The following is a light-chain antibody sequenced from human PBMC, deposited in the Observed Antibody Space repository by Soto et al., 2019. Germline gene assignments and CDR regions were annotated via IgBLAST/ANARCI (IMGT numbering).Light chain of an antibody. CDR1: QGISSY. Sequence: IQLTQSPSSLSASVGDRVTITCRASQGISSYLGWYQQKPGTAPKVLIYHASNLQSGVPSRFSGSGSGTVFTLTISSLQPEDFATYYCQQSYSTPRTFGQGTKVDIK. CDR2: HAS. J-gene: IGKJ1*01. CDR3: QQSYSTPRT. V-gene: IGKV1-39*01.